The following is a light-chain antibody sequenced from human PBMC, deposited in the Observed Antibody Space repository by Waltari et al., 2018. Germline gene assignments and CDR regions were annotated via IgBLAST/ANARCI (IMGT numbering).Light chain of an antibody. J-gene: IGKJ1*01. V-gene: IGKV3-15*01. CDR3: QQYSDWPQT. CDR1: QSVSSD. CDR2: GAS. Sequence: EIVMTQSPATLSVSPGERATLSCWASQSVSSDLAWYQHKPGQTPRLLIYGASTRATGIPATFSGSGSGTEFTLTISSLQSDDFAFYYYQQYSDWPQTFGQGTKVEIK.